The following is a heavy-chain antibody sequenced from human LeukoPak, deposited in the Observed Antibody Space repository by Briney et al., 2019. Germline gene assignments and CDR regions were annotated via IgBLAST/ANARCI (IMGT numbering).Heavy chain of an antibody. CDR2: IYSGGST. CDR1: GFTFSSNY. CDR3: AREAHSSSWNWFDP. Sequence: GGSLRLSCAASGFTFSSNYMSWVRQAPGKGLEWVSVIYSGGSTYYADSVKGRFTISRDNSKNTLYLQMNSLRAEDTAVYYCAREAHSSSWNWFDPWGQGTLVTVSS. D-gene: IGHD6-13*01. V-gene: IGHV3-66*01. J-gene: IGHJ5*02.